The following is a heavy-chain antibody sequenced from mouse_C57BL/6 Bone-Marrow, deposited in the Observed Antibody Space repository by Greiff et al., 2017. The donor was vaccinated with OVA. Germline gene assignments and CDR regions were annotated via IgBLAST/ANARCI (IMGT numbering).Heavy chain of an antibody. CDR1: GYTFTDYY. Sequence: VQLQQSGPELVKPGASVKISCKASGYTFTDYYMNWVKQSHGKSLKWIGDINPNNGGTSYNQKFKGKATLTVDKSSSTAYMELRSLTSEDSAVYYCARENYYGSTWYFDVWGTGTTVTVSS. V-gene: IGHV1-26*01. CDR2: INPNNGGT. J-gene: IGHJ1*03. D-gene: IGHD1-1*01. CDR3: ARENYYGSTWYFDV.